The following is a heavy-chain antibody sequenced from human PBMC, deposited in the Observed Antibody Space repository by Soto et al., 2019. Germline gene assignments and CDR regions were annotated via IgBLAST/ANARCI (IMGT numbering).Heavy chain of an antibody. D-gene: IGHD3-10*01. Sequence: SETLSLTCTVSGYSINSDDYWGWIRQPPGKGLEWIASIYHSVSTFYNPSLRSRVTISIDTSKNQFSLRLTAVTAADTAMYYCARRGSTMVRGVTYYYGMDVWGQGTTVTVSS. CDR1: GYSINSDDY. J-gene: IGHJ6*02. CDR3: ARRGSTMVRGVTYYYGMDV. V-gene: IGHV4-38-2*02. CDR2: IYHSVST.